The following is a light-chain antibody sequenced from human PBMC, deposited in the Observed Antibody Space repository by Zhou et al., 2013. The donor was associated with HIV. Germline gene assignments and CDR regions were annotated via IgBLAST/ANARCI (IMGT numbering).Light chain of an antibody. CDR1: QRISNW. CDR2: KAS. CDR3: QQCNSLPA. J-gene: IGKJ1*01. V-gene: IGKV1-5*03. Sequence: DIQMTQSPSSVSASVGDRVTLTCRASQRISNWLAWYQQKPGKAPKLLIYKASTLESGVPSRFSGSGSGTEFTLTISSLQPEDFATYYCQQCNSLPAFGQGTKVEIK.